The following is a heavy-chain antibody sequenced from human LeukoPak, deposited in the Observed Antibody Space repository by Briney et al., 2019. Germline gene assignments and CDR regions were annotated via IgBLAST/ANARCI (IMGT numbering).Heavy chain of an antibody. D-gene: IGHD2-15*01. CDR1: GGTFSSYA. CDR3: ARAERRWFKTIDY. V-gene: IGHV1-69*05. J-gene: IGHJ4*02. Sequence: GASVKVSCKTYGGTFSSYAIIWVRQAPGQGLEWMGGIIPILGTANYAQKFQGRVTITTDESTSTVYMELRSLRSDDTAVYYCARAERRWFKTIDYWGQGTLVTVSS. CDR2: IIPILGTA.